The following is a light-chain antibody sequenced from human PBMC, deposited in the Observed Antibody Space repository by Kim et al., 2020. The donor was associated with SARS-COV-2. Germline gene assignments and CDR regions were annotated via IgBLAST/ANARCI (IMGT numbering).Light chain of an antibody. CDR2: EDN. CDR1: VGSIAINY. J-gene: IGLJ2*01. V-gene: IGLV6-57*03. Sequence: KTITISCTRSVGSIAINYVQWYQQRPGRAPTTVIYEDNQRPSGVPDRFSGSIDSSSNSASLTISGLKTEDEADYYCQSYDSSNHKVFGGGTQLTVL. CDR3: QSYDSSNHKV.